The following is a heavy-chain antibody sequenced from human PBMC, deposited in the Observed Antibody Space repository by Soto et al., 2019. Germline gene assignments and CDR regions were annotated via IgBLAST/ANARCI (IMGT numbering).Heavy chain of an antibody. D-gene: IGHD3-10*01. V-gene: IGHV1-69*13. CDR3: ARRGITMVRGAAAPPFDY. CDR2: IIPIFGTA. Sequence: SVKVSCKASGGTFSSYAISWVRQAPGQGLEWMGGIIPIFGTANYAQKFQGRVTITADESTSTAYMELSSLRSEDTAVYYCARRGITMVRGAAAPPFDYWGQGTLVTVS. J-gene: IGHJ4*02. CDR1: GGTFSSYA.